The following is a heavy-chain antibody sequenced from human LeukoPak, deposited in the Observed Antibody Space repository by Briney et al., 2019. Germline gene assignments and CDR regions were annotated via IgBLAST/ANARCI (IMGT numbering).Heavy chain of an antibody. CDR3: ARGRQLGFFGYYYYMDV. CDR1: GGSFSGYY. V-gene: IGHV4-34*01. CDR2: INHSGST. Sequence: KPSETLSLTCAVYGGSFSGYYWSWIRQPPGKGLEWIGEINHSGSTNYNPSLKSRVTISVDTSKNQFSLKLSSVTAADTAVYYCARGRQLGFFGYYYYMDVWGKGTTVTVSS. D-gene: IGHD6-6*01. J-gene: IGHJ6*03.